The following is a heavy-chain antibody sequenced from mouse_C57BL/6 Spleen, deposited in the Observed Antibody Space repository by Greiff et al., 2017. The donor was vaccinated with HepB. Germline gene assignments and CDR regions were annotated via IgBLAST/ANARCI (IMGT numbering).Heavy chain of an antibody. CDR3: ARQLGRGSYFDY. CDR2: ISSGGSYT. J-gene: IGHJ2*01. D-gene: IGHD4-1*01. V-gene: IGHV5-6*01. Sequence: DVQLQESGGDLVKPGGSLKLSCAASGFTFSSYGMSWVRQTPDKRLEWVATISSGGSYTYYPDSVKGRFTISRDNAKNTLYLQMSSLKSEDTAMYYCARQLGRGSYFDYWGQGTTLTVSS. CDR1: GFTFSSYG.